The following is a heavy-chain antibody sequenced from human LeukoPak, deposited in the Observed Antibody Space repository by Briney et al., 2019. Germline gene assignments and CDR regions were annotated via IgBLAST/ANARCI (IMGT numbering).Heavy chain of an antibody. Sequence: GASLRLSCAASGFTFSSYAMSWVRQAPGKGLEWVSAISGSGGSTYYADSVKGRFTISRDNSKNTLYLQMNSLRAEDTAVYYCAKGSITMVRGVPGVGPWGQGTLVTVSS. D-gene: IGHD3-10*01. J-gene: IGHJ5*02. CDR2: ISGSGGST. CDR3: AKGSITMVRGVPGVGP. CDR1: GFTFSSYA. V-gene: IGHV3-23*01.